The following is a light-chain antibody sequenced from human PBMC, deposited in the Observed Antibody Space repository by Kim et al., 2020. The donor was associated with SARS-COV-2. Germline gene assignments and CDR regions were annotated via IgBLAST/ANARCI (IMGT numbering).Light chain of an antibody. CDR2: DDT. V-gene: IGLV1-40*01. CDR1: SSNLGAGYN. J-gene: IGLJ1*01. CDR3: QSYDSSLNTYV. Sequence: QSVLTQPPSVSGAPGQTGTFSCTGSSSNLGAGYNVHWFQQLPGTAPKLLISDDTNRPSGVPARFSGSKSGTSASLAITGLQADDEADYYCQSYDSSLNTYVFGTGTKVTVL.